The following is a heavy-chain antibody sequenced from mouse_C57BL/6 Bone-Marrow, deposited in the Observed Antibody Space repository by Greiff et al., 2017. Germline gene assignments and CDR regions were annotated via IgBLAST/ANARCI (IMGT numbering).Heavy chain of an antibody. CDR1: GFNIKDDY. CDR3: SSCDGNYFDF. D-gene: IGHD2-3*01. CDR2: IDPEIGDT. J-gene: IGHJ2*01. V-gene: IGHV14-4*01. Sequence: EVQLQQSGAELVRPGASVKLSCTASGFNIKDDYIHWVKQRPEQGLEWIGWIDPEIGDTEYASKFQGKATITSDTSSNTAYLQLSSLSYEDTAVYYCSSCDGNYFDFWGQGTPLTVAS.